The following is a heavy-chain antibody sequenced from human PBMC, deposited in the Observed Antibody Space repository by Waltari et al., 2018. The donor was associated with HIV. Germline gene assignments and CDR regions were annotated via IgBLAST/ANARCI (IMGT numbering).Heavy chain of an antibody. D-gene: IGHD3-22*01. V-gene: IGHV3-21*01. Sequence: EVQLVESRGGPVKPGGSLRLSCAASGFTFSVYTMNWFRQRPGLGLEWVSYITSSSSHIYYADSIKGRFTVSRDNANNSLYLQMNSLRAEDTAIYYCARDLRSGYSLEGDYWGQGTLVTVSS. CDR2: ITSSSSHI. CDR3: ARDLRSGYSLEGDY. J-gene: IGHJ4*02. CDR1: GFTFSVYT.